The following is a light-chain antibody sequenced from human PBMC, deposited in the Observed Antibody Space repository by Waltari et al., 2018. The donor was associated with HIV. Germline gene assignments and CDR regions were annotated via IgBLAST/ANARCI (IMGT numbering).Light chain of an antibody. Sequence: QSALTQPASVSGSPGQSITISCTGTSSDVGSYNLVSWYQQHPGKAPKLMIYEVSKRPSGVSNRFSGSKSGNTASLTISGLHAEDEDDDYCCSYAGSSTYVVFGGGTKLTVL. CDR3: CSYAGSSTYVV. J-gene: IGLJ2*01. V-gene: IGLV2-23*02. CDR2: EVS. CDR1: SSDVGSYNL.